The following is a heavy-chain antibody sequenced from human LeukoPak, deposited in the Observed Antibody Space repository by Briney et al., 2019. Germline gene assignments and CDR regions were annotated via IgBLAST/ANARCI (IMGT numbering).Heavy chain of an antibody. CDR3: ARGWGYFDY. J-gene: IGHJ4*02. CDR1: GGSFSGYY. Sequence: SETLSLTCAVYGGSFSGYYWSWIRQPPGKGLEWIGEINHSGSTNYNPSLKSRVTISVDTSKNQFSLKLSSVTAADTAVYYCARGWGYFDYWGQGTLVTVSS. CDR2: INHSGST. V-gene: IGHV4-34*01. D-gene: IGHD7-27*01.